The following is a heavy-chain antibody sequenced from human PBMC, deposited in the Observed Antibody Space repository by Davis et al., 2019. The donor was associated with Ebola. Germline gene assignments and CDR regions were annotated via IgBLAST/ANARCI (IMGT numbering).Heavy chain of an antibody. D-gene: IGHD4-17*01. Sequence: PSETLSLTCAVYGGSFSGYYWSWIRQPPGKGLEWIGEINHSGSTNYNPSLKSRVTISVDTSKNQFSLKLSSVTAADTAVYYCAGVTTVKFDYWGQGTLVTVSS. CDR3: AGVTTVKFDY. J-gene: IGHJ4*02. CDR1: GGSFSGYY. V-gene: IGHV4-34*01. CDR2: INHSGST.